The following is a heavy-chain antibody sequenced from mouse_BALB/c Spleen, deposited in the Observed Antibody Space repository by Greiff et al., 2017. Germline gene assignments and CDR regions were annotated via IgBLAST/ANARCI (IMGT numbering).Heavy chain of an antibody. CDR3: ARGLRRDFDY. CDR2: IDPENGNT. Sequence: DVKLQESGAELVRPGALVKLSCKASGFNIKDYYMHWVKQRPEQGLEWIGWIDPENGNTIYDPKFQGKASITADTSSNTAYLQLSSLTSEDTAVYYCARGLRRDFDYWGQGTTLTVSS. V-gene: IGHV14-1*02. CDR1: GFNIKDYY. J-gene: IGHJ2*01. D-gene: IGHD3-1*01.